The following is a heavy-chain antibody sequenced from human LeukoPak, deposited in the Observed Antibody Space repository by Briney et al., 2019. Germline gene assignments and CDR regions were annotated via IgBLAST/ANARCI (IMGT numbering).Heavy chain of an antibody. Sequence: GSLRLSCAASGFTFSSYIMNWVRQAPGKGLEWVSYISTTSSTIYYADSVKGRFTISRDNAKSSLYLQMNSLRVEDTAVYYCASQGGLDYWGQGTLITVSS. D-gene: IGHD3-16*01. CDR3: ASQGGLDY. J-gene: IGHJ4*02. CDR1: GFTFSSYI. CDR2: ISTTSSTI. V-gene: IGHV3-48*01.